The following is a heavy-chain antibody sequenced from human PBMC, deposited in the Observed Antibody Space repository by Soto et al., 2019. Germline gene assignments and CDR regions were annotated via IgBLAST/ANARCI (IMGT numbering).Heavy chain of an antibody. V-gene: IGHV4-59*01. Sequence: PSETLSLTCTVSGGSISSYYWSWIRQPPGKGLEWIGYIYYSGSTNYNPSLKSRVTISVDTSKNQFSLKLSSVTAADTAVYYCARGESTFDYWGQRTLVTVSS. J-gene: IGHJ4*02. CDR1: GGSISSYY. CDR2: IYYSGST. CDR3: ARGESTFDY. D-gene: IGHD3-10*01.